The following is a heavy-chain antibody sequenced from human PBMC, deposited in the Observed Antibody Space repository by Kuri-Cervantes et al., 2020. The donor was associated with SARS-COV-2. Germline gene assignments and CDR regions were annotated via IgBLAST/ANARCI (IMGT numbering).Heavy chain of an antibody. V-gene: IGHV1-2*02. Sequence: ASVKVSCKASGYTFTDYYLHWVRQAPGQGLEWVGWINPDTGYTNYAQKFQGRVTMTRDTSISTAYMEMSRLRSEDTAVYYCARTPTVTTYYFDYWGQGTLVTVSS. D-gene: IGHD4-17*01. CDR1: GYTFTDYY. CDR3: ARTPTVTTYYFDY. J-gene: IGHJ4*02. CDR2: INPDTGYT.